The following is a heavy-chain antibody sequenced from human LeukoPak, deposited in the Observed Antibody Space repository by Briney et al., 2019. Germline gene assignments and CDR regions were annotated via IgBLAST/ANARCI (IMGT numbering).Heavy chain of an antibody. J-gene: IGHJ3*02. CDR2: INHSGST. D-gene: IGHD6-19*01. CDR1: GGSFSGYY. Sequence: SETLSLTCAVYGGSFSGYYWSWIRQPPGKGLEWIGEINHSGSTNYNPSLKSRVTISVDTSKNQFSLKLSSVTAADTAVYYCAGMYSSGWYSAFDIWGQGTMVTVSS. V-gene: IGHV4-34*01. CDR3: AGMYSSGWYSAFDI.